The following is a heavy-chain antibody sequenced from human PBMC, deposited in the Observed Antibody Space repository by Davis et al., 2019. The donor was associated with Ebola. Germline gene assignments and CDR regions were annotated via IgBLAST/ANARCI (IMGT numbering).Heavy chain of an antibody. D-gene: IGHD4-17*01. Sequence: SETLSLTCTVSGYSISSVYYWGWIRQPPGRGLEWMGIIYHSGNTYYNPSLKSRVTISVDTSKNQFSLKLSSVTAADTAVYYCARGATVTTYYFDYWGQGTLVTVSS. V-gene: IGHV4-38-2*02. CDR3: ARGATVTTYYFDY. CDR2: IYHSGNT. CDR1: GYSISSVYY. J-gene: IGHJ4*02.